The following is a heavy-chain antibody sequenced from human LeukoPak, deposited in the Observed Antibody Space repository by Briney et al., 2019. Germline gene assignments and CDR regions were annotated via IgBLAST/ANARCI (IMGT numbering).Heavy chain of an antibody. D-gene: IGHD2-15*01. V-gene: IGHV3-23*01. J-gene: IGHJ6*03. CDR2: VSYNGGMT. Sequence: GGSLRLSCAASGFSFNTYAMGWVRQTPGKGLEWVSSVSYNGGMTYYPDSVKGRFTISRDSSKNTVYLQMNGLRAEDTAVYYCATGYCSGGSCPYYYYMDVWGKGTTVTISS. CDR1: GFSFNTYA. CDR3: ATGYCSGGSCPYYYYMDV.